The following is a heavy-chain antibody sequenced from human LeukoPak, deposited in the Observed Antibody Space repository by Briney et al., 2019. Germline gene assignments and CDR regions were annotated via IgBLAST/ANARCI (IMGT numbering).Heavy chain of an antibody. V-gene: IGHV4-4*02. D-gene: IGHD2-8*02. CDR3: ARPPATGYWYFDL. Sequence: SETLSLTCAVSGGSISSTNWWSWVRQPPGKGLEWIGEIYHSGSTNYNPSLKNRVTISLDKSKTQFSLKLRSVTAADTAVYYCARPPATGYWYFDLWGRGTLVTVSS. CDR2: IYHSGST. J-gene: IGHJ2*01. CDR1: GGSISSTNW.